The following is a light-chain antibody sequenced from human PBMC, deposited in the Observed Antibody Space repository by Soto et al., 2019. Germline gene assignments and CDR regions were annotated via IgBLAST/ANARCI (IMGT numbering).Light chain of an antibody. CDR3: QKYDNSPLT. Sequence: EIVLTQSPGTLSFSPGESATLSCRASQSVSSKYLAWYQQKTGQAPRLLIYGESSRATGIPDRFSGSGSGTDLNLTIRRLEPEDFAVYYCQKYDNSPLTCGGGTKGDIK. J-gene: IGKJ4*01. V-gene: IGKV3-20*01. CDR1: QSVSSKY. CDR2: GES.